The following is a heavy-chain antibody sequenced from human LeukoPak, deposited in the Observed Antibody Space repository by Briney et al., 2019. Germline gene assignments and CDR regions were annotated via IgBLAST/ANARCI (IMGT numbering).Heavy chain of an antibody. CDR2: IYTSGST. CDR3: ARVQGSRGWYVSGAFDI. V-gene: IGHV4-4*07. D-gene: IGHD6-19*01. CDR1: GGSISSYY. J-gene: IGHJ3*02. Sequence: SETLSLTCTVSGGSISSYYWSWIRQPAGKGLEWIGRIYTSGSTNYNPSLKSRVTMSVDTSKNQFSLKLSSVTAADTAVYYCARVQGSRGWYVSGAFDIWGQGTMVTVSS.